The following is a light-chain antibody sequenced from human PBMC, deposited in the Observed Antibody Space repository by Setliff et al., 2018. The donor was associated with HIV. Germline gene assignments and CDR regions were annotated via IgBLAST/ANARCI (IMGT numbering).Light chain of an antibody. J-gene: IGLJ2*01. V-gene: IGLV2-23*02. CDR3: CTYAGSGTVI. CDR2: DVR. CDR1: SSDVGGYNY. Sequence: QSVLTQPASVSGSPGQSITISCTGTSSDVGGYNYVSWYQQHPGEAPRLLIYDVRKRPSGASDRFSGSKSDNTASLTISGLQAEDEAHYYCCTYAGSGTVIFGGGTK.